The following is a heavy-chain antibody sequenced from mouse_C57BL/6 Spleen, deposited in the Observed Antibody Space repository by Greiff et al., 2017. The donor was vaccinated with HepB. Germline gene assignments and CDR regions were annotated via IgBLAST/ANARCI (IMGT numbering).Heavy chain of an antibody. CDR3: ARKGVYDYDEAWFAY. V-gene: IGHV1-55*01. Sequence: VQLQQPGAELVKPGASVKMSCKASGYTFTSYWITWVKQRPGQGLEWIGDIYPGSGSTNYNEKFKSKATLTVDTSSSTAYMQLSSLTSEDSAVYYCARKGVYDYDEAWFAYWGQGTLVTVSA. D-gene: IGHD2-4*01. CDR2: IYPGSGST. CDR1: GYTFTSYW. J-gene: IGHJ3*01.